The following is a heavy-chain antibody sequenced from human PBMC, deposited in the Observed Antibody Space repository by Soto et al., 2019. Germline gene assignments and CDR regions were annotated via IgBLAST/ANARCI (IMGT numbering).Heavy chain of an antibody. V-gene: IGHV3-23*01. D-gene: IGHD6-19*01. CDR2: ISGSGGST. Sequence: EVQLLESGGGLVQPGGSLRLSCAASGFTFSSYAMSWVRQAPGKGLEWVSAISGSGGSTYYADSVKGRFTISRDNSKNTLYLQMNSLRAGDTAVYYCAKEWGDIAVAGSYGMDVWGQGTTVTVSS. CDR3: AKEWGDIAVAGSYGMDV. CDR1: GFTFSSYA. J-gene: IGHJ6*02.